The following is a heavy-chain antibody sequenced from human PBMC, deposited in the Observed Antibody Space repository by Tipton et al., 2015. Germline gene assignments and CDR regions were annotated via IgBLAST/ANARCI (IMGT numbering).Heavy chain of an antibody. CDR1: SDSISKYY. D-gene: IGHD1-14*01. V-gene: IGHV4-59*01. Sequence: TLSLTCTVSSDSISKYYWSWIRQPPGKELEWIGYIQYGGSTNYNPSLKSRVTISVDTSKTQFSLKMRSVTATDTAVYYCARRATGGYYFDYWGQGTLVTVSS. CDR3: ARRATGGYYFDY. CDR2: IQYGGST. J-gene: IGHJ4*02.